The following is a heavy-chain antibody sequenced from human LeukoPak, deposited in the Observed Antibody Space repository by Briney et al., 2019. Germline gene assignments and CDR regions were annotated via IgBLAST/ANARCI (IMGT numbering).Heavy chain of an antibody. D-gene: IGHD3-22*01. Sequence: GGSLRLSCAASGFTFSSYSMNWVRRAPGQGLEWVSSISSSSSYLYYADPVKGRFTISRDNAKNSLYLQMNSLRAEDTAVYYCARDMYYYDSSGSVTWGQGTLVTVSS. CDR2: ISSSSSYL. CDR1: GFTFSSYS. CDR3: ARDMYYYDSSGSVT. V-gene: IGHV3-21*01. J-gene: IGHJ4*02.